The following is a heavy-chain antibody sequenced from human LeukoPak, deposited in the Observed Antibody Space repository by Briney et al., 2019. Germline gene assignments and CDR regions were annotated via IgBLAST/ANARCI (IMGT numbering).Heavy chain of an antibody. D-gene: IGHD3-22*01. J-gene: IGHJ4*02. V-gene: IGHV3-33*01. CDR2: IWYDGSNK. CDR3: ARDNDDSSAIDY. Sequence: GGSLRLSCAASGFTFSSYGMHWVRQAPGKGPEWVAVIWYDGSNKYYADSVKGRFTISRDNSKNTLYLQMNSLRAEDTAVYYCARDNDDSSAIDYWGQGTLVTVSS. CDR1: GFTFSSYG.